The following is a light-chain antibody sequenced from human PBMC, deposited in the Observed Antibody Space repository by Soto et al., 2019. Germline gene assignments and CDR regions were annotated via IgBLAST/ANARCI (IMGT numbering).Light chain of an antibody. CDR3: QQRSNWPSIT. J-gene: IGKJ5*01. V-gene: IGKV3-11*01. CDR1: QSVSSN. CDR2: DAS. Sequence: EIVMTQSPATLSVSPGERATLSCRASQSVSSNLALYQQKPGQAPRLLIYDASNRATGIPARFSGSGSGTDFTLTINSLEPEDFAVYYCQQRSNWPSITFGQGTRLEIK.